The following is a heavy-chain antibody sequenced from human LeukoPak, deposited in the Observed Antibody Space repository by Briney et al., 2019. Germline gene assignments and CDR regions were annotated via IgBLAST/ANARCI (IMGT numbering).Heavy chain of an antibody. CDR1: GFTFSNYW. CDR3: ARSTTVTTDYYYYYGMDV. D-gene: IGHD4-11*01. J-gene: IGHJ6*04. CDR2: INSAGTTT. Sequence: GGSLRLSCAASGFTFSNYWLHWVRQAPGKGLVWVSRINSAGTTTSYADSVKGRFTISRDNAKNSLYLQMNSLRAEDTAVYYCARSTTVTTDYYYYYGMDVWGKGTTVTVSS. V-gene: IGHV3-74*01.